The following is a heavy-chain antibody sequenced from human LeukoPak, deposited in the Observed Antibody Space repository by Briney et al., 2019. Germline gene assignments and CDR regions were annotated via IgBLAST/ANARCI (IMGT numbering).Heavy chain of an antibody. D-gene: IGHD5-12*01. CDR3: ARVESGYDHYFDY. Sequence: GGSLRLSCAASGFTFSDYYMSWIRQAPGRGLEWVSYISSSGSTIYYADSVKGRFTISRDNAKNSLYLQMNSLRAEDTAVYYCARVESGYDHYFDYWGQGTLVTVSS. CDR1: GFTFSDYY. CDR2: ISSSGSTI. V-gene: IGHV3-11*04. J-gene: IGHJ4*02.